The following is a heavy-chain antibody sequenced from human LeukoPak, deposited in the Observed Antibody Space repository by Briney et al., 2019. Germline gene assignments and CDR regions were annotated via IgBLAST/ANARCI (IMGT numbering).Heavy chain of an antibody. CDR2: IYYSGST. CDR3: ARDLVGVGGATYYYYMDV. V-gene: IGHV4-61*08. Sequence: PSETLSLTCTVSGYSISSGDYWGWIRQPPGKGLEWIGYIYYSGSTNYNPSLKSRVTISVDTSKNQFSLKLSSVTAADTAVYYCARDLVGVGGATYYYYMDVWGKGTTVTVSS. CDR1: GYSISSGDY. J-gene: IGHJ6*03. D-gene: IGHD3-16*01.